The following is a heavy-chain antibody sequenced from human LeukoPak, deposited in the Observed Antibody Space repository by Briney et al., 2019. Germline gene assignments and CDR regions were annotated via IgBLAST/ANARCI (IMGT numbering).Heavy chain of an antibody. CDR1: GGSISSSSDY. J-gene: IGHJ4*02. CDR3: ARDLQGQQQLPRRFDY. D-gene: IGHD6-13*01. Sequence: SETLSLTCTVSGGSISSSSDYWGWIRQPPGKGLEWIGSIYYSGSTYYNPSLKSRVTISVDTSKNQFSLKLSSVTAADTAVYYCARDLQGQQQLPRRFDYWGQGTLVTVSS. CDR2: IYYSGST. V-gene: IGHV4-39*07.